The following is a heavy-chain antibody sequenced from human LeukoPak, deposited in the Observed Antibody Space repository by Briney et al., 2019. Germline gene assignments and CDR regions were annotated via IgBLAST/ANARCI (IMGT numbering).Heavy chain of an antibody. D-gene: IGHD6-19*01. Sequence: PGGSLRLSCAASGFTFSSYSMNWVRQAPGKGLEWVSSISSSSYDINYTDSMKGRFTISRDNAKNSLYLQMNSLRVEDTAVHYCARRESSGRFDYWGQGTLVTVSS. J-gene: IGHJ4*02. CDR2: ISSSSYDI. CDR3: ARRESSGRFDY. V-gene: IGHV3-21*01. CDR1: GFTFSSYS.